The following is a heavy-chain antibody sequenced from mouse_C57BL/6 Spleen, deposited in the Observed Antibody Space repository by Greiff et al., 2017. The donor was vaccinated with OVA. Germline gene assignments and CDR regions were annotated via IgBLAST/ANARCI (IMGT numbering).Heavy chain of an antibody. CDR1: GFTFSDYG. CDR2: LSSGSSTI. D-gene: IGHD1-1*01. CDR3: ARNYITTVVAPYYFDY. V-gene: IGHV5-17*01. J-gene: IGHJ2*01. Sequence: EVQLVESGGGLVKPGGSLKLSCAASGFTFSDYGMHWVRQAPEKGLEWVAYLSSGSSTIYYADTVKGRFTISRDNAKNTLFLQMTSLRSEDTAMYYCARNYITTVVAPYYFDYWGQGTTLTVSS.